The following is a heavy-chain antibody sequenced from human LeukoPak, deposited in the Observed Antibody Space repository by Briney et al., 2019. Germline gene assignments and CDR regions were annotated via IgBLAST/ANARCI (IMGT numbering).Heavy chain of an antibody. Sequence: GGSLRLSCAASGFTFSNYDMHWVRQAPGKGLEWVAIISYDGDKKYFADSVKGRFTISRDNSKNTLYLQMNSLRAEDTAVYYCAKVAGTRYYYYGMDVWGQGTTVTVSS. D-gene: IGHD1-1*01. CDR2: ISYDGDKK. CDR1: GFTFSNYD. CDR3: AKVAGTRYYYYGMDV. J-gene: IGHJ6*02. V-gene: IGHV3-30*18.